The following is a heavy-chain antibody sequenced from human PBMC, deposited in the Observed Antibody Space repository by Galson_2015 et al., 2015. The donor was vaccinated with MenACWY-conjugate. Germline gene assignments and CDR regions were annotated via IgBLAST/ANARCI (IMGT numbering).Heavy chain of an antibody. Sequence: SLRLSCAASGFTFSAYSMNWVRRAPGRGLEWVSYINSISSTIYYADSVKGRLTISRDNAKNSLYLQMDSLRAEDTAVYYCARGWHASDWFCLDSWGQGTLVTVSS. CDR2: INSISSTI. CDR3: ARGWHASDWFCLDS. J-gene: IGHJ4*02. D-gene: IGHD3-9*01. CDR1: GFTFSAYS. V-gene: IGHV3-48*01.